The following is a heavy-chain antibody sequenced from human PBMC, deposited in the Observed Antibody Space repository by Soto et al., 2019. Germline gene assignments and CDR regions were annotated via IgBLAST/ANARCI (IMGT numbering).Heavy chain of an antibody. CDR3: AKDDGVVVVAGKGMDV. CDR1: GFTFSSYG. CDR2: ISYDGSNK. D-gene: IGHD2-15*01. V-gene: IGHV3-30*18. J-gene: IGHJ6*02. Sequence: GESLKISCAASGFTFSSYGMYWVRQAPGKGLEWVAVISYDGSNKYYADSVKGRFTISRDNSKNTLYLQMNSLRAEDTAVYYCAKDDGVVVVAGKGMDVWGQGTTVTVSS.